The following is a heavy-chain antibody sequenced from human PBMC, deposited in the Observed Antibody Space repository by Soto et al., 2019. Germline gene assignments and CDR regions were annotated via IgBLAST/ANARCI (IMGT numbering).Heavy chain of an antibody. CDR3: ARHPSGYCSGGSCYAHYGMDV. D-gene: IGHD2-15*01. V-gene: IGHV5-10-1*01. Sequence: SLKISCKGSGYSFTSYWISWVRQMPGKGLEWMGRIDPSDSYTNYSPSFQGHVTISADKSISTAYLQWSSLKASDTAMYYCARHPSGYCSGGSCYAHYGMDVWGQGTTVTVSS. J-gene: IGHJ6*02. CDR2: IDPSDSYT. CDR1: GYSFTSYW.